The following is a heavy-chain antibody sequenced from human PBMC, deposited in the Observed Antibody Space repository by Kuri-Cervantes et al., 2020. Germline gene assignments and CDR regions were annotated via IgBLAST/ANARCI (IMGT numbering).Heavy chain of an antibody. J-gene: IGHJ5*02. D-gene: IGHD1-26*01. CDR2: IGYDGSAE. Sequence: GGSLRLSCAASGFTFSSYGVHWVRQAPGKGLERVAAIGYDGSAEYYVDSLQGRFTISRDNSKNTLYLQMNSLRLEDMAVYYCAKGRYSGSDYRPEFDPWGQGTMVTVSS. CDR1: GFTFSSYG. V-gene: IGHV3-30*18. CDR3: AKGRYSGSDYRPEFDP.